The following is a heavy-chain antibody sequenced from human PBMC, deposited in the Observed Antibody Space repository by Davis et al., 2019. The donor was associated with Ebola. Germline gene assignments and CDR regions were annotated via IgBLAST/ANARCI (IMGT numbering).Heavy chain of an antibody. J-gene: IGHJ6*02. D-gene: IGHD3-3*01. CDR1: GGSISSSSYY. CDR3: ARHSHHLEPYGMDV. CDR2: IYYSGST. Sequence: PGGSLRLSCTVSGGSISSSSYYWGWIRQPPGKGLEWIGSIYYSGSTYYNPSLKSRVTISVDTSKNQFSLKLSSVTAADTAVYYCARHSHHLEPYGMDVWGQGTTVTVSS. V-gene: IGHV4-39*01.